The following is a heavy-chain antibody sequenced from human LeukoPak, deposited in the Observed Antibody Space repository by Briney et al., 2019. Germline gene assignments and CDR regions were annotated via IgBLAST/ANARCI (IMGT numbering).Heavy chain of an antibody. V-gene: IGHV3-33*08. Sequence: GGSLRLSCVASGFTFNNYAMSWVRQAPGKGLEWVAVIWFDGSNKYYADSVKGRFTISRDNSKNTLYLQMNSLRAGDTAVYYCARVSGSDYGGSTYYFDYWGQGTLVTVSS. J-gene: IGHJ4*02. D-gene: IGHD4-23*01. CDR2: IWFDGSNK. CDR1: GFTFNNYA. CDR3: ARVSGSDYGGSTYYFDY.